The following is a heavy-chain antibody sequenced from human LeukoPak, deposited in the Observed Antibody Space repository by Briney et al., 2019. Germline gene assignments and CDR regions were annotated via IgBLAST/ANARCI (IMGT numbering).Heavy chain of an antibody. Sequence: GGSLRLSCAGSGFTFSSYSMNWVRQAPGKGLEWVSSISSSSSYIYYADSVKGRFTISRDNAKKSLYLQMNSLRAEDTAVYYCAREWGIVAVIGRARDAFDIWGQGTMVTVSS. CDR2: ISSSSSYI. J-gene: IGHJ3*02. CDR1: GFTFSSYS. CDR3: AREWGIVAVIGRARDAFDI. V-gene: IGHV3-21*01. D-gene: IGHD3-22*01.